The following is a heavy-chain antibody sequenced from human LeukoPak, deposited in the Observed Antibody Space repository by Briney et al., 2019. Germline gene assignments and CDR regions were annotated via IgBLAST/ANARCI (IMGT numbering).Heavy chain of an antibody. CDR3: ARRAGDVSGHGGVWYFQH. CDR1: GYTFTSYG. J-gene: IGHJ1*01. CDR2: ISAYNGNT. D-gene: IGHD2-21*02. Sequence: ASVKVSCKASGYTFTSYGISWVRQAPGQGLEWMGWISAYNGNTNYAQKLQGRVTMTTDTSTSTAYMELRSLRSDDTAVYYCARRAGDVSGHGGVWYFQHWGHGTLVTVSS. V-gene: IGHV1-18*01.